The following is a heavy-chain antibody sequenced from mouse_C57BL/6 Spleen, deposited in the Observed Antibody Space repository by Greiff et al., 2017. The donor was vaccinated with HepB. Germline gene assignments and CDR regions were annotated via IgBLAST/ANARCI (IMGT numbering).Heavy chain of an antibody. CDR3: DVYGSSYDYAMDY. D-gene: IGHD1-1*01. CDR2: IDPEDGET. J-gene: IGHJ4*01. CDR1: GFNIKDYY. Sequence: EVQLQQSGAELVKPGASVKLSCTASGFNIKDYYMHWVKQRTEQGLEWIGRIDPEDGETQYAPKVQGKATITADTSSNTAYLQLSSLTSEDTAVYYCDVYGSSYDYAMDYWGQGTSVPVSS. V-gene: IGHV14-2*01.